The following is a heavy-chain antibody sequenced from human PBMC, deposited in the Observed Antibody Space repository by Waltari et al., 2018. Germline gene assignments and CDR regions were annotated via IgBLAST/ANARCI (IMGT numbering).Heavy chain of an antibody. V-gene: IGHV3-48*03. CDR3: AREGRPYYYYGMDV. Sequence: EVQLVESGGGLVQPGGSLRLSCAASGFTFSSYDMNWVRQAPGKGLEWVSYISSSGSTIYYADSVKGRFTISRDNAKNSLYLQMNSLRAEDTAVYYCAREGRPYYYYGMDVWGQGTTVTVSS. CDR2: ISSSGSTI. J-gene: IGHJ6*02. CDR1: GFTFSSYD.